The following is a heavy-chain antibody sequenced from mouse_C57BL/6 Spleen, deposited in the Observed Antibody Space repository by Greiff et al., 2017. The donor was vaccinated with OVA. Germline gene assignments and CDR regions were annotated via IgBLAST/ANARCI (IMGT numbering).Heavy chain of an antibody. V-gene: IGHV1-81*01. CDR3: ARSDITTVVASDY. Sequence: VKLMESGAELARPGASVKLSCKASGYTFTSYGISWVKQRTGQGLEWIGEIYPRSGNTYYNEKFKGKATLTADKSSSTAYMELRSLTSEDSAVYFCARSDITTVVASDYWGQGTTLTVSS. J-gene: IGHJ2*01. CDR1: GYTFTSYG. CDR2: IYPRSGNT. D-gene: IGHD1-1*01.